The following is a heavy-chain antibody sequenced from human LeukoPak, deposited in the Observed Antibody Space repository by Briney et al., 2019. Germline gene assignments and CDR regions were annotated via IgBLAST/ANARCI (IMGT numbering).Heavy chain of an antibody. CDR3: ARGSSGWFGDYFDY. CDR1: GFTFSSYW. CDR2: ISSSSSTI. V-gene: IGHV3-48*01. J-gene: IGHJ4*02. Sequence: SGGSLRLSCAASGFTFSSYWMSWVRQAPGKGLEWVSYISSSSSTIYYADSVKGRFTISRDNVKNSLYLQMNSLRAEDTAVYYCARGSSGWFGDYFDYWGQGTLVTVSS. D-gene: IGHD6-19*01.